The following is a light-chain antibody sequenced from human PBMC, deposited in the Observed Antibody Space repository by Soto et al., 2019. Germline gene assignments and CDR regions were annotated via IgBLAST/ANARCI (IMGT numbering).Light chain of an antibody. J-gene: IGKJ1*01. V-gene: IGKV1-5*03. CDR2: GVS. Sequence: DIQMTQSPSTLSASVGDRVTISCRASQTISNWLAWYQQKPGQAPNLLIYGVSNLASGVPSRFSGIGSGTEFTLAISSLRPDESANYDCHQYGVYSWTFGQGTKVEIK. CDR3: HQYGVYSWT. CDR1: QTISNW.